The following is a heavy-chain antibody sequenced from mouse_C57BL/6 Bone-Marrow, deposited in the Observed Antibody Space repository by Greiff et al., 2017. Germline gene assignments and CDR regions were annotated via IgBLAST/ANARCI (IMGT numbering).Heavy chain of an antibody. CDR3: TTIYYDYDWFAY. Sequence: VQLQQSGAELVRPGASVKLSCTASGFNIKDDYMHWVKQRPEQGLEWIGWIDPENGDTEYASKFQGKATITAATSSNTAYLQLSSLTSEDTAVYYCTTIYYDYDWFAYWGQGTLVTVSA. V-gene: IGHV14-4*01. J-gene: IGHJ3*01. D-gene: IGHD2-4*01. CDR2: IDPENGDT. CDR1: GFNIKDDY.